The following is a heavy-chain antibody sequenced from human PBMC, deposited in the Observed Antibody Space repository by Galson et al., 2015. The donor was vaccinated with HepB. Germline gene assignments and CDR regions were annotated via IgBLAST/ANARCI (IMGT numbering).Heavy chain of an antibody. D-gene: IGHD1-26*01. J-gene: IGHJ4*02. V-gene: IGHV1-18*04. CDR2: INTNNGNT. CDR1: GYTFSSYG. Sequence: SVKVSCKAAGYTFSSYGINWVRQAPGQGLEWIGWINTNNGNTNYEQKFQGRVTMTTDTSTSTAYMELRSLRSDDTAVYYCARVSGNYHPSLYYFDYWGQGTLVTVSS. CDR3: ARVSGNYHPSLYYFDY.